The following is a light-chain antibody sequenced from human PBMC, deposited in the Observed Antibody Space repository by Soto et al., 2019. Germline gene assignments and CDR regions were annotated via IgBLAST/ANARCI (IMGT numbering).Light chain of an antibody. CDR1: QDITHF. V-gene: IGKV1-33*01. Sequence: DIRVPQSPSSLSASVGDSVTITCRVSQDITHFLNWYQQKPGKAPELLIYDASKLEPGVPSRFSGGGSGTEFTFTINSLQPEDFATYFCQQYKSLITFGGGTRV. CDR2: DAS. J-gene: IGKJ4*01. CDR3: QQYKSLIT.